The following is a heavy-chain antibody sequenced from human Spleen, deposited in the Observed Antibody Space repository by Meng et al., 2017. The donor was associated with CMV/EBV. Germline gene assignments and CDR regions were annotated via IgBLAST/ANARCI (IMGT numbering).Heavy chain of an antibody. CDR3: ARMGLLEWLLPYYLDY. J-gene: IGHJ4*02. V-gene: IGHV3-7*01. CDR1: GFTFSSYS. Sequence: GGSLRLSCAASGFTFSSYSMSWVRQAPGKGLEWVANIKEDGREKYYVDSVKGRFSISRDNAKNSLYLQMNSLTAEDTALYFCARMGLLEWLLPYYLDYWGQGTLVTVSS. D-gene: IGHD3-3*01. CDR2: IKEDGREK.